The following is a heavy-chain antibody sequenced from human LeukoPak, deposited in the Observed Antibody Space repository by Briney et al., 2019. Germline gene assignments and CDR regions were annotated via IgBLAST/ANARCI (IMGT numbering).Heavy chain of an antibody. CDR3: AKGKIYYYYMDV. CDR2: MSGNGGTT. Sequence: ETLSLTCTVSGYSISSGYYWGWIRQPPGKGLEWVSGMSGNGGTTYYADSVKGRFTISRDNSKNTLYLQMNSLRAEDTAVYYCAKGKIYYYYMDVWGKGTTVTISS. J-gene: IGHJ6*03. V-gene: IGHV3-23*01. CDR1: GYSISSGYY.